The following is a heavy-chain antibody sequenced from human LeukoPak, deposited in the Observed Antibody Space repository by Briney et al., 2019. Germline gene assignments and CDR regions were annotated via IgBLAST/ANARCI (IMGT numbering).Heavy chain of an antibody. V-gene: IGHV1-2*02. J-gene: IGHJ4*02. CDR2: INPNSGGT. CDR3: ARVFSYYYDSSGYYFDY. CDR1: GGTFSSYA. D-gene: IGHD3-22*01. Sequence: GASVKVSCKASGGTFSSYAISWVRQAPGQGLEWMGWINPNSGGTNYAQKFQGRVTMTRDTSISTAYMELSRLRTDDTAVYYCARVFSYYYDSSGYYFDYWGQGTLVTVSS.